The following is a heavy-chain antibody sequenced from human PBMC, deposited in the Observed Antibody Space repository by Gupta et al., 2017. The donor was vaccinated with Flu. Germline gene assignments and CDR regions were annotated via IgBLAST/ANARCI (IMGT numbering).Heavy chain of an antibody. D-gene: IGHD6-19*01. Sequence: GRSLRLSCTASGFTFRTYGMHWVRQVPGKGLEWVAIIWYDGGHKYYADSVKGRFTISRDNSRNTLYLQMNSLRAEDTALYYCARVSTAMAATSPDYWGQGTLVTVSS. CDR1: GFTFRTYG. J-gene: IGHJ4*02. CDR2: IWYDGGHK. V-gene: IGHV3-33*01. CDR3: ARVSTAMAATSPDY.